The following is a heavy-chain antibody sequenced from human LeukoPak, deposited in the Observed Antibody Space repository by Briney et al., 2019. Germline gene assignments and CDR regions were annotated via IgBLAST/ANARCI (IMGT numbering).Heavy chain of an antibody. Sequence: GGSLRFSCAASGFTFSSCAMSWVRQAPGKGLEWVSGISGSGDSTDYADSVKGRFTISRDNSKNTLYLQINSLRAEDTAVYYCAKPPSDNLLTGSLYYFDYWGQGTLVTVSS. CDR2: ISGSGDST. CDR1: GFTFSSCA. J-gene: IGHJ4*02. V-gene: IGHV3-23*01. CDR3: AKPPSDNLLTGSLYYFDY. D-gene: IGHD3-9*01.